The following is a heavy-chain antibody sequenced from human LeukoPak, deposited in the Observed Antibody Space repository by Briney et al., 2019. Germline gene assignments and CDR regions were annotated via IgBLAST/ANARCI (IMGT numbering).Heavy chain of an antibody. D-gene: IGHD1-26*01. J-gene: IGHJ4*02. CDR2: IYATGST. V-gene: IGHV4-4*07. Sequence: PSETLSLTCDVSGDFIRSYWWGWVRQPAGKGLEWIGRIYATGSTKFNPSLKSRLTMSMDTSTNPLSLKLSLKLTSVTAADTAVYFCVRQGYTASYYFLDFWSQGTLVTVSP. CDR1: GDFIRSYW. CDR3: VRQGYTASYYFLDF.